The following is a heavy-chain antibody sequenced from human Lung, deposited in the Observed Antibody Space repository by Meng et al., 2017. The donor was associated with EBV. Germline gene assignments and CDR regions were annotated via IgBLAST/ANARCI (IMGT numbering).Heavy chain of an antibody. CDR1: GGSISSGGYS. CDR2: IYHSGST. Sequence: QLQESAPGLVKPSETLSLTCAVSGGSISSGGYSWSWIRQPPGKGLEWIGYIYHSGSTYYNPSLKSRVTISVDTSKNQFSLKLSSVTAADTAVYYCARVRGWELLWGQGTLVTVSS. CDR3: ARVRGWELL. J-gene: IGHJ4*02. V-gene: IGHV4-30-2*01. D-gene: IGHD1-26*01.